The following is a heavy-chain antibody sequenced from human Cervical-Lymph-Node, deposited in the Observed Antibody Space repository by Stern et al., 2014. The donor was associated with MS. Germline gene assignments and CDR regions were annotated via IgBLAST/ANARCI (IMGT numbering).Heavy chain of an antibody. CDR2: ISSSSSYI. V-gene: IGHV3-21*01. CDR3: LRDGGDY. J-gene: IGHJ4*02. D-gene: IGHD3-16*01. CDR1: GFTFSTHA. Sequence: EVQLVESGGGLVKPGGSLRLSCAASGFTFSTHAVNWVRQAPGKGLEWVSSISSSSSYIYYADSVKGRFTISRDNAMNSLYLQLNSMRVDDTAVYYCLRDGGDYWGQGTLVTVSS.